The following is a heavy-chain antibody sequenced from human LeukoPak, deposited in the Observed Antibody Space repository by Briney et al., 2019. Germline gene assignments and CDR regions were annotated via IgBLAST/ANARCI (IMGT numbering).Heavy chain of an antibody. CDR1: GFTFSSYA. D-gene: IGHD6-19*01. CDR3: ARFTSSGWYNNWFDP. J-gene: IGHJ5*02. CDR2: ISGSGGST. V-gene: IGHV3-23*01. Sequence: GGSLRLSRAASGFTFSSYAMSWVRQAPGKGLEWVSAISGSGGSTYYADSVKGRFTISRDNSKNTLYLQMNSLRAEDTAVYYCARFTSSGWYNNWFDPWGQGTLVTVSS.